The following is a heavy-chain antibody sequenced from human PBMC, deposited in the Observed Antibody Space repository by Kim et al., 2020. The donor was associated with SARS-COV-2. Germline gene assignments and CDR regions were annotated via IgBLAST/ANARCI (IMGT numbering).Heavy chain of an antibody. CDR3: ARDRGVTENYYYYGMDV. Sequence: KGRFTISRDNAKNSLYLQMNSLGAEDTAVYYCARDRGVTENYYYYGMDVWGQGTTVTVSS. D-gene: IGHD5-18*01. V-gene: IGHV3-48*03. J-gene: IGHJ6*02.